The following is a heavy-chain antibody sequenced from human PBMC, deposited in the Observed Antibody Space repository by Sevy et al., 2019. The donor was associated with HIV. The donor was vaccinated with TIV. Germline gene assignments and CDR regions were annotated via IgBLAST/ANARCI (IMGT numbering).Heavy chain of an antibody. CDR2: VSANYGNT. Sequence: ASVKVSCKASGYTFTSYGISWVRQAPGQGLEWMGWVSANYGNTKSAEKFQGRVTMTTDTSTCTAYMELKSLRSDDTSIYYCKRYPIDVSISSWYYCDYWGQGTLVTVSS. CDR3: KRYPIDVSISSWYYCDY. D-gene: IGHD6-13*01. CDR1: GYTFTSYG. V-gene: IGHV1-18*01. J-gene: IGHJ4*02.